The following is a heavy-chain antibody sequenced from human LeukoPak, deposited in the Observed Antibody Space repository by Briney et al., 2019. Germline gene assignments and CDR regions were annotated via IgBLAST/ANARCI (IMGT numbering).Heavy chain of an antibody. Sequence: MASETLSLTCTVSGGSISSSSYYWGWIRQPPGKGLEWIGSIYYSGSTYYNPSLKSRVTISVDTSKNQFSLKLSSVTAADTAVYYCARRVREYSSSPLLVDYWGQGTLVTVSS. CDR1: GGSISSSSYY. CDR3: ARRVREYSSSPLLVDY. J-gene: IGHJ4*02. CDR2: IYYSGST. V-gene: IGHV4-39*01. D-gene: IGHD6-6*01.